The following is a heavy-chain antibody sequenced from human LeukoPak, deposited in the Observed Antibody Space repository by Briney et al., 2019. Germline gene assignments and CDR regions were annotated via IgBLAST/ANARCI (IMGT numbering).Heavy chain of an antibody. Sequence: ASVKVTCKASGYTFTGYYIHWVRQAPGQGLEWMGWINPNTGGTNYPQNFQGRVTMTRDTYISTVYMELTRLTSEDTAVFYCARELTGIIGTANNWFDPWGQGTLVTVSS. CDR2: INPNTGGT. D-gene: IGHD1-7*01. V-gene: IGHV1-2*02. J-gene: IGHJ5*02. CDR1: GYTFTGYY. CDR3: ARELTGIIGTANNWFDP.